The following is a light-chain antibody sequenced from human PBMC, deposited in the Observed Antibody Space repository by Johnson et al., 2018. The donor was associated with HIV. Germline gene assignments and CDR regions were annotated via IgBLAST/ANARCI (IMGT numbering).Light chain of an antibody. Sequence: QSALTQPPSVSAAAGQKVTISCSGTYSNIEHNYVSWYQQLPGTAPKLLIYENNKRPSGIPDRFSGSKSGTSATLGITGLQTGDEADYYCGTWDSSLSAGFYVFGTGTKVTVL. CDR2: ENN. J-gene: IGLJ1*01. CDR1: YSNIEHNY. V-gene: IGLV1-51*02. CDR3: GTWDSSLSAGFYV.